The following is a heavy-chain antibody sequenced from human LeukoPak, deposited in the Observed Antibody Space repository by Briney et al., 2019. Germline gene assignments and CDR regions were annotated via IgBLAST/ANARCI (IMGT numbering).Heavy chain of an antibody. CDR1: GYTFTGYY. V-gene: IGHV1-2*02. CDR3: ARLRPPSGWDYYYYGMDV. CDR2: INPNSSGT. J-gene: IGHJ6*02. D-gene: IGHD6-19*01. Sequence: ASVKVSCKASGYTFTGYYMHWVRQAPGQGLEWMGWINPNSSGTNYAQKFQGRVTMTRDTSISTAYMELSRLRSDDTAVYYCARLRPPSGWDYYYYGMDVWGQGTTVTVSS.